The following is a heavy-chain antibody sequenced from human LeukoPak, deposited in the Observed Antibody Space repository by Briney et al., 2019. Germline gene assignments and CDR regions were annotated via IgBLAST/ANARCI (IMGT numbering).Heavy chain of an antibody. D-gene: IGHD1-7*01. CDR1: GGTFSSYA. CDR3: ARGPGAGTTIWFDH. J-gene: IGHJ5*02. CDR2: IIPIFGTA. V-gene: IGHV1-69*01. Sequence: AXXKVSCKASGGTFSSYAISWVRQAPGQGLEWMGGIIPIFGTANYAQKFQGRVTITADESTSTAYMELSSLRSEDTAVYYCARGPGAGTTIWFDHWGQGTLVTVSS.